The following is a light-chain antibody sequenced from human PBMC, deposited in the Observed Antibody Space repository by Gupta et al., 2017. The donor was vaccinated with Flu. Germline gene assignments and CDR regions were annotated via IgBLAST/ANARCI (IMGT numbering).Light chain of an antibody. J-gene: IGKJ5*01. CDR2: GAS. V-gene: IGKV3-20*01. CDR3: QQYDDTTVT. Sequence: IVLTQSPDTSSLSPGDRATPSCRASQGLGTSYLAWYQQKPGQAPSLPISGASSRAAGFSDRFSGSGSGADFSLTISRLEPEDSAVYYCQQYDDTTVTFGQGTRLEIK. CDR1: QGLGTSY.